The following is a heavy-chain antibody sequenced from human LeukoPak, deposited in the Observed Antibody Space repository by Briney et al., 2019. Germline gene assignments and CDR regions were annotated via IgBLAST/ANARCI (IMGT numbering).Heavy chain of an antibody. V-gene: IGHV1-18*01. Sequence: ASVKVYCKATSRISWVRQAPGQGLEWMGWIGTYGGDTYYAQKFQGRITVTTDTSTSTVYMELGNLRSDDTAVYYCARDLWNFYDDSGYNRDFDSWGQGTLVTVSS. J-gene: IGHJ5*01. D-gene: IGHD3-22*01. CDR1: TSR. CDR2: IGTYGGDT. CDR3: ARDLWNFYDDSGYNRDFDS.